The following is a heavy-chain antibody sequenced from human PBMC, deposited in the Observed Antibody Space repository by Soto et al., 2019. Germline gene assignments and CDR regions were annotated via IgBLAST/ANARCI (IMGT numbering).Heavy chain of an antibody. Sequence: VASVKVSCKASGGTFSSYAISWVRQAPGQGLEWMGGIIPIFGTANYAQKFQGRVTITADESTSTAYMELSSLRSEDTAVYYCASGSYGGLNYYYYYGMDVWGQGTTVTVSS. CDR2: IIPIFGTA. D-gene: IGHD5-12*01. CDR1: GGTFSSYA. CDR3: ASGSYGGLNYYYYYGMDV. J-gene: IGHJ6*02. V-gene: IGHV1-69*13.